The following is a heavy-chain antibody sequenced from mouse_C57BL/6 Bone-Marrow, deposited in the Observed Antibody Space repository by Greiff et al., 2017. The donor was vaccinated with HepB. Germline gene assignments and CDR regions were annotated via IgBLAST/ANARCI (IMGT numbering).Heavy chain of an antibody. CDR2: IDPETGGT. CDR1: GYTFTDYE. Sequence: ESGAELVRPGASVTLSCKASGYTFTDYEMHWVKQTPVHGLEWIGAIDPETGGTAYNQKFKGKAILTADKSSSTAYMELRSLTSEDSAVYYCTRPAYLGYWGQGTTLTVSS. CDR3: TRPAYLGY. J-gene: IGHJ2*01. V-gene: IGHV1-15*01.